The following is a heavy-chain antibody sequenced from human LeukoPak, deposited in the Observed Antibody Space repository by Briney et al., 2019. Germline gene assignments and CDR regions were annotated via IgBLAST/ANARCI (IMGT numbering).Heavy chain of an antibody. Sequence: GGSLRLSCAASGFTFSNYAMSWVRQAPGKGLEWVSAISISGGSTNYADSVKGRFTISRDNSKNTLYLQMNSLRAEDTAVYYCAKDRYCGSTCCPGDFDYWGQGTLVTVSS. J-gene: IGHJ4*02. D-gene: IGHD2-2*01. CDR2: ISISGGST. V-gene: IGHV3-23*01. CDR3: AKDRYCGSTCCPGDFDY. CDR1: GFTFSNYA.